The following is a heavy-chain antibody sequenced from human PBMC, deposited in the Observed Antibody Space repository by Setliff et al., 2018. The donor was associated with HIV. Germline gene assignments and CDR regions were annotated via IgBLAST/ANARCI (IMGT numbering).Heavy chain of an antibody. CDR1: GGSISSGSHY. D-gene: IGHD5-18*01. CDR3: ARPRYTYGTPPAFDI. V-gene: IGHV4-39*01. J-gene: IGHJ3*02. Sequence: PSETLSLTCTVSGGSISSGSHYWGWIRQPPGKGLEWIGSIYFSGSTYYNPSLKSRVTISVDTSKNQFSLKLSSVTAADTAVYYCARPRYTYGTPPAFDIWGRGTVVTVSS. CDR2: IYFSGST.